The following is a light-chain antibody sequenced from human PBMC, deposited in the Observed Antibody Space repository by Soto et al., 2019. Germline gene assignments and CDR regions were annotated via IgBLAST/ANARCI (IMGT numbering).Light chain of an antibody. CDR3: SSYAGSNIYV. CDR2: EVS. J-gene: IGLJ1*01. CDR1: SSDVGGYTY. V-gene: IGLV2-8*01. Sequence: QSALTQPPSASGSPGQSVTISCTGTSSDVGGYTYVSWYQQHPGKAPKLMIYEVSKRPSGVPDRLSGSKSGNTASLTVSGLQADDEADYFCSSYAGSNIYVFGTGTKVTVL.